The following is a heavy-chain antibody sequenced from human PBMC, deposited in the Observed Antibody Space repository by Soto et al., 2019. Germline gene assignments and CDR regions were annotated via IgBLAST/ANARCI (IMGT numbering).Heavy chain of an antibody. CDR1: GFTFSSYA. Sequence: EVQLLESGEGLVQPGGSLRLSCAASGFTFSSYAMSWVRQAPGKGLEWVSAISGSGGSTYYADSVKGRFTISRDNSKNTLYLQMNSLRADDTAVYYCARRPAVLRFLEWGEPILDWYFDLWGRGTLVTVSS. J-gene: IGHJ2*01. D-gene: IGHD3-3*01. V-gene: IGHV3-23*01. CDR2: ISGSGGST. CDR3: ARRPAVLRFLEWGEPILDWYFDL.